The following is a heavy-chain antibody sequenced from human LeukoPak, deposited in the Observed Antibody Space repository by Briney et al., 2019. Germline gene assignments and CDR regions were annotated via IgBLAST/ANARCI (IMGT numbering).Heavy chain of an antibody. CDR2: IYYSGST. V-gene: IGHV4-59*01. D-gene: IGHD6-13*01. Sequence: SETLSLTCAVYGGSFSGYYWSWIRQPPGKGLEWIGYIYYSGSTNYNPSLKSRVTISVDTSKNQFSLKLSSVTAADTAVYYCARDIAAAGPFDYWGQGTLVTVSS. CDR3: ARDIAAAGPFDY. CDR1: GGSFSGYY. J-gene: IGHJ4*02.